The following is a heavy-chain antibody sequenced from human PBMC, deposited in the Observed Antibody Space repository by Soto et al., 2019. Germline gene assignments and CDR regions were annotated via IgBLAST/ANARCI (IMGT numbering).Heavy chain of an antibody. CDR1: GFSLSTSGMC. D-gene: IGHD3-10*01. V-gene: IGHV2-70*11. CDR3: ALGYYGSGSYYIAPFFYYYYYMDV. J-gene: IGHJ6*03. CDR2: IDWDDDK. Sequence: GPTLVNPTQTLTLTCTFSGFSLSTSGMCVSWIRQPPGKALEWLARIDWDDDKYYSTSLKTRLTISKDTSKNQVVLTMTNMDPVDTATYYCALGYYGSGSYYIAPFFYYYYYMDVWGKGTTVTVSS.